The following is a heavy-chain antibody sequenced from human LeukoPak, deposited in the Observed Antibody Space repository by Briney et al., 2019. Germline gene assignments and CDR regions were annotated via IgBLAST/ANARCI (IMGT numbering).Heavy chain of an antibody. CDR2: INTNTGDP. Sequence: ASVKVSCKASRYAFTNYAINWVRQAPGQGLEWMGWINTNTGDPTYAQAFTGRFVFSLDTSVSTAYLQISSLKADDTAVFYCARGRRGGDYSSDRFDPWGQGTLVTVSS. CDR3: ARGRRGGDYSSDRFDP. CDR1: RYAFTNYA. J-gene: IGHJ5*02. D-gene: IGHD4-17*01. V-gene: IGHV7-4-1*02.